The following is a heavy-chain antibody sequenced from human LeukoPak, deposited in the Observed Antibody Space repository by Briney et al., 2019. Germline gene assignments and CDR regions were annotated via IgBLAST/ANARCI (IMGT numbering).Heavy chain of an antibody. CDR3: ARSFHISLLNY. CDR2: INAGNGNT. D-gene: IGHD2-15*01. Sequence: ASVKVSCKASGYTFAIYAIHWVRQAPGQRLEWMGWINAGNGNTKYSQEFQGRVTITRDMSTSTVYMELSSLRSEDTAVYYCARSFHISLLNYWGQETLVTVSS. V-gene: IGHV1-3*03. CDR1: GYTFAIYA. J-gene: IGHJ4*02.